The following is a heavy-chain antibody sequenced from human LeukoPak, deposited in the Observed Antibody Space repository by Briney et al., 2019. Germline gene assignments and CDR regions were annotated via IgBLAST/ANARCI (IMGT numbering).Heavy chain of an antibody. CDR1: GFTFSRYG. J-gene: IGHJ4*02. Sequence: GGSLRLSCAASGFTFSRYGMHWVRQAPGKGLEWVAVIWYDGSNKYYADSVKGRFTISRDNSKNTLYLQMNSLRAEDTAVYYCARDRYDSGSSWYGPLDYWGQGTLVTVSS. V-gene: IGHV3-33*01. D-gene: IGHD6-13*01. CDR3: ARDRYDSGSSWYGPLDY. CDR2: IWYDGSNK.